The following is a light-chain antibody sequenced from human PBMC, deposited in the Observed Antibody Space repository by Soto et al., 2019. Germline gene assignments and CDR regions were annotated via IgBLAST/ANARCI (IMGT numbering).Light chain of an antibody. CDR3: QTWGTGGV. Sequence: QLVLTQSPSASASLGASFKLTGTLSSGHSSYAIAWHQQQPEKGPRYLMKLNSDGSHSKGDGIPDRFSGSSSGAERYLTISSLQSEDEADYYCQTWGTGGVFGGGTKLTVL. CDR2: LNSDGSH. J-gene: IGLJ2*01. CDR1: SGHSSYA. V-gene: IGLV4-69*01.